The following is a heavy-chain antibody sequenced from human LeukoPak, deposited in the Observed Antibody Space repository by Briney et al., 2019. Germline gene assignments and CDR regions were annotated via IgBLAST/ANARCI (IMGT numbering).Heavy chain of an antibody. CDR2: INPDSGGT. CDR1: GYTFTGYY. J-gene: IGHJ6*02. D-gene: IGHD6-6*01. Sequence: VASVKVSCKASGYTFTGYYMHWVRQAPGQGLEWMGWINPDSGGTNYAQKFQGWVTMTRDTSISTAYMELSRLRSDDTAVYYCARELGRIAARYYYGMDVWGQGTTVTASS. CDR3: ARELGRIAARYYYGMDV. V-gene: IGHV1-2*04.